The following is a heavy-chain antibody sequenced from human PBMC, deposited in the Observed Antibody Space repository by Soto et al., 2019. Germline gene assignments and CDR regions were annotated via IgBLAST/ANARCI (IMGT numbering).Heavy chain of an antibody. J-gene: IGHJ4*02. CDR1: GGTFSSYT. V-gene: IGHV1-69*02. CDR3: AGGEGDGYNC. Sequence: QVQLVQSGAEVKKPGSSVKVSCKASGGTFSSYTISWVRQAPGQGLEWMGRIIPILGIANYAQKFQGRVTITADNTTCTAYMELSSLRSEDAAVDYCAGGEGDGYNCWGQGTLVTVSS. D-gene: IGHD5-12*01. CDR2: IIPILGIA.